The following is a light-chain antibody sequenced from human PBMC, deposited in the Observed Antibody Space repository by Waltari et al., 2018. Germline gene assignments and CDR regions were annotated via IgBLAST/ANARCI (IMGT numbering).Light chain of an antibody. CDR3: QQYYSFPLT. CDR2: WAS. V-gene: IGKV4-1*01. Sequence: IVMTQYPDSLAESLGERATIHCRSIQSVFWNSNKNNYLAWYQHKPGQPPKFLFYWASTREYGVPDRFSGSGSGTDFTLTINNLQAEDVAVYYCQQYYSFPLTFGGGTKVEIK. CDR1: QSVFWNSNKNNY. J-gene: IGKJ4*01.